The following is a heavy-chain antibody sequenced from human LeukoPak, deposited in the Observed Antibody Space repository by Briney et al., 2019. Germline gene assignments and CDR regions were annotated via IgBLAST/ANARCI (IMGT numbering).Heavy chain of an antibody. CDR2: IRDYTSNT. V-gene: IGHV1-18*04. J-gene: IGHJ4*02. CDR3: SRGPYCYYSSGYDSGENFVY. D-gene: IGHD3-22*01. CDR1: GYTFTSYG. Sequence: ASLKLSCAASGYTFTSYGISWVRQAPGQGLEWMGWIRDYTSNTTSAQTLQGRVTMTTATYTTTASMYLMSQSSDNPAADYCSRGPYCYYSSGYDSGENFVYWGERTLLTVSS.